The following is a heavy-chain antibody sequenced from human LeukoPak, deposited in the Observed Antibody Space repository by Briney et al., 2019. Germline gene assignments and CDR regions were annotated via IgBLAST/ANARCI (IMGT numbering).Heavy chain of an antibody. J-gene: IGHJ4*02. D-gene: IGHD5-12*01. Sequence: GGSLRLSCAASGFTFSNYEMNWVRQAPGKGLEWVSYISSSGSTIYYANSVKGRFTISRDNAKNSLYLQMNSLRVDDTGFYYCARGYSGYRTEDYRGQGALVTVSS. V-gene: IGHV3-48*03. CDR3: ARGYSGYRTEDY. CDR1: GFTFSNYE. CDR2: ISSSGSTI.